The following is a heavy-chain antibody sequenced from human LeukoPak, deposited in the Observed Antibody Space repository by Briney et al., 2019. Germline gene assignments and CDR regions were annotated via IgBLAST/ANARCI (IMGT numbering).Heavy chain of an antibody. J-gene: IGHJ2*01. CDR2: INHSGST. Sequence: SETLSLTCTVSGGSIGSYYWSWIRQPPGKGLEWIGEINHSGSTNYNPSLKSRVTISVDTSKNQFSLQLNSVTPEDTAVYYCAKAPAEGQQLAWYFDLWGRGTLVTVSS. D-gene: IGHD6-13*01. CDR3: AKAPAEGQQLAWYFDL. V-gene: IGHV4-34*01. CDR1: GGSIGSYY.